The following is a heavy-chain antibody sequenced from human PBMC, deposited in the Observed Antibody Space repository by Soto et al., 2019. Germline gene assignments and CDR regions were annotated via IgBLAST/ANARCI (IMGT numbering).Heavy chain of an antibody. CDR2: INHSGST. J-gene: IGHJ6*02. Sequence: PSETLSLTCAVYGGSFSGYYWSWIRQPPGKGLEWIGEINHSGSTNYNPSLKSRVTISVDTSKNQFSLKLSSVTAADTAVYYCARGGGYSYGGGYYYGMDVWGQGTTVT. D-gene: IGHD5-18*01. V-gene: IGHV4-34*01. CDR1: GGSFSGYY. CDR3: ARGGGYSYGGGYYYGMDV.